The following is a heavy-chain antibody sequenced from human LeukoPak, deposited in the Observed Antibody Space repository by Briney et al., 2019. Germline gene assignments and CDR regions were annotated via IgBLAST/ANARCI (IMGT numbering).Heavy chain of an antibody. CDR3: ARLHYYGSGSYEYYGMDV. D-gene: IGHD3-10*01. V-gene: IGHV1-18*04. CDR2: SSAYNANT. J-gene: IGHJ6*04. CDR1: GYTFTSYG. Sequence: ASVKVSCTASGYTFTSYGISWVRQAPGQGLEWMGWSSAYNANTNYAQKLQGRVTMTTDTSTSTAYMELRSLRSDDTAVYYCARLHYYGSGSYEYYGMDVWGKGTTVTVSS.